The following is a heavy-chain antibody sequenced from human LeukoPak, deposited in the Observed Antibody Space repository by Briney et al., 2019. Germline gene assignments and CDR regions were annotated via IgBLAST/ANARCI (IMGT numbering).Heavy chain of an antibody. V-gene: IGHV1-18*01. J-gene: IGHJ4*02. CDR1: GYTFTRYG. Sequence: ASVKVSCKASGYTFTRYGMSWVRQAPGQGLEWMGWISGSNGNTNYAQKLQGRVTMTTDTSTGTAYMELRSLRAEDTAVYYCAKDQGHWSPYYFDYWGQGTLVTVSS. CDR2: ISGSNGNT. D-gene: IGHD2-8*02. CDR3: AKDQGHWSPYYFDY.